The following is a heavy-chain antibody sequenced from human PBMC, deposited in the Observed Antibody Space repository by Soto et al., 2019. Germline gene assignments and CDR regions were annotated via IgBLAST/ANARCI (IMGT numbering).Heavy chain of an antibody. CDR3: AREGLNRRPIDY. CDR1: GGSFSGYY. D-gene: IGHD6-6*01. CDR2: INHSGST. Sequence: QVQLQQWGAGLLKPSETLSLTCAVHGGSFSGYYWSWIRQPPGKGLEWIGEINHSGSTNYNPSLKSRVTISVDTSKNQFSLKLSSVTAADTAVYYCAREGLNRRPIDYWGQGTLVTVSS. J-gene: IGHJ4*02. V-gene: IGHV4-34*01.